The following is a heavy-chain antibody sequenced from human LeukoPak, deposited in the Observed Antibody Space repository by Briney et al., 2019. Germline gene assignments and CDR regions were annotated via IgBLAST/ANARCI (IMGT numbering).Heavy chain of an antibody. J-gene: IGHJ5*02. D-gene: IGHD1-20*01. CDR1: GGSISSYY. V-gene: IGHV4-59*01. CDR3: ARGVPFNWTLTVNWFDP. Sequence: SSETLSLTCTVSGGSISSYYWSWIRQPPGKGLEWIRYIYYSGSTNYNPSLRSRVTISVDTSKNQFSLKLSAVTAADTAVYYCARGVPFNWTLTVNWFDPWGQGTLVTVSS. CDR2: IYYSGST.